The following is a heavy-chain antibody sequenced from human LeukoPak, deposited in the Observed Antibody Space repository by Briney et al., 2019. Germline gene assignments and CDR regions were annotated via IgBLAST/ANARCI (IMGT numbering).Heavy chain of an antibody. D-gene: IGHD3-3*01. CDR2: IYYSGST. CDR1: GGSISSYY. V-gene: IGHV4-59*01. Sequence: ASETLSLTCTVSGGSISSYYWSWIRQPPGKGLEWIGYIYYSGSTNYKPSLKSRVTISVDTSKNQFSLKLSSVTAADTAVYYCARIGYNTLDYWGQGTLVTVSS. J-gene: IGHJ4*02. CDR3: ARIGYNTLDY.